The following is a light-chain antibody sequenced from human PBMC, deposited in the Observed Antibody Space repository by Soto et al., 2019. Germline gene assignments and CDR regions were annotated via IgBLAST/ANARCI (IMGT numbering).Light chain of an antibody. Sequence: QTVVTQEPSFSVSPGGTVTLTCGFKSGSVSTNNYPSWYQQIPGQAPRTLIYSTKTRSSGVPDRFAGSILGDKAALTVTGAQADDESDFYCALYGGGGMVFGGGTKLTVL. CDR1: SGSVSTNNY. V-gene: IGLV8-61*01. CDR2: STK. CDR3: ALYGGGGMV. J-gene: IGLJ2*01.